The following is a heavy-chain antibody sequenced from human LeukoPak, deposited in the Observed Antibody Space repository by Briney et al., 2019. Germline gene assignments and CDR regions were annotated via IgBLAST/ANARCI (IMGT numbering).Heavy chain of an antibody. D-gene: IGHD3-10*01. CDR2: ISYDGSNK. Sequence: GGSLRLSCEASGFTFNNFGMHWVRQAPGKGLEWVAVISYDGSNKYYADSVKGRFTISRDNSKNTLYLQMNSLRAEDTAVYYCARDSYYGSGSPFDYWGQGTLVTVSS. CDR3: ARDSYYGSGSPFDY. CDR1: GFTFNNFG. V-gene: IGHV3-30*19. J-gene: IGHJ4*02.